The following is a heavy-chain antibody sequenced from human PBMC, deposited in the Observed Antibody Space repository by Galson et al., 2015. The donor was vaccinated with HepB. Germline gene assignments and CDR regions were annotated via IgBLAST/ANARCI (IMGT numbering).Heavy chain of an antibody. J-gene: IGHJ4*02. D-gene: IGHD4-17*01. CDR3: MTDHYGPGH. CDR2: IKQDGSEK. Sequence: SLRLSCAASGFTFSSYWMNRVRQAPGKGLEWVANIKQDGSEKYYVDSLKGRFSISRDNARNSLYLQMNSLRAEDTAVYYCMTDHYGPGHGGQGTLVTVSS. V-gene: IGHV3-7*03. CDR1: GFTFSSYW.